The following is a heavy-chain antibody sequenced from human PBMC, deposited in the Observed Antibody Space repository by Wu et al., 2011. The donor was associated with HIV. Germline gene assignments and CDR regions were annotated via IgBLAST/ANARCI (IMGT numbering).Heavy chain of an antibody. CDR2: INPNSGGP. D-gene: IGHD5-12*01. CDR3: ARGDWGGYDHFDY. Sequence: VQLVQSGAEVKKPGASVKVSCKASGYTFSDYYIHWVRLAPGQGLEWMGWINPNSGGPKYAQKFRGRVTMTRDTSISTAYMELSRLKSDDTAVYYCARGDWGGYDHFDYWGQGTLVTVSS. J-gene: IGHJ4*02. V-gene: IGHV1-2*02. CDR1: GYTFSDYY.